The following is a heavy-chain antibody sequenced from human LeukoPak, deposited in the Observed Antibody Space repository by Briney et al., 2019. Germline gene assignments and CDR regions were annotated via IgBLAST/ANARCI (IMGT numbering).Heavy chain of an antibody. CDR2: IYSGGST. D-gene: IGHD1-14*01. CDR3: ARGGDNQSKYPDY. J-gene: IGHJ4*02. CDR1: GGSISSSSYY. Sequence: ETLSLTCTVSGGSISSSSYYWGWVRQAPGKGLEWVSLIYSGGSTYYADSVKGRFTISRDNSKNTLYLQMNSLRAEDTAVYYCARGGDNQSKYPDYWGQGTLVTVSS. V-gene: IGHV3-53*01.